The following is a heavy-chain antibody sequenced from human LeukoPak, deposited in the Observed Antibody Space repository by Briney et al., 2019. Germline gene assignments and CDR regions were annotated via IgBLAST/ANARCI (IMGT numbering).Heavy chain of an antibody. CDR1: GFTFSNYN. CDR3: AKYKGRTIYYYYMDV. D-gene: IGHD1/OR15-1a*01. V-gene: IGHV3-21*04. CDR2: ISSSSSYI. J-gene: IGHJ6*03. Sequence: SGGSLRLSCAASGFTFSNYNMNWVRQAPGKGLEWVSSISSSSSYIYYADSVKGRFTISRDNAKNSLYLQMNSLRAEDTAVYYCAKYKGRTIYYYYMDVWGKGTTVTVSS.